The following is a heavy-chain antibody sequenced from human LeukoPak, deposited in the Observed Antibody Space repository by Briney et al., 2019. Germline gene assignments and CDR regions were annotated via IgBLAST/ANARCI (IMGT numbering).Heavy chain of an antibody. J-gene: IGHJ6*02. D-gene: IGHD4-17*01. CDR3: ARVRTTVTTFKNYYYGMDV. V-gene: IGHV4-34*01. CDR2: INHSGST. CDR1: GASFSDFY. Sequence: TSETLSLTCDVYGASFSDFYWSWIRQPPGMGLEWIGEINHSGSTNHNPSLKSRLTISVDTSKNQLSLKLSSVTAADTAVYYCARVRTTVTTFKNYYYGMDVWGQGTTVTVSS.